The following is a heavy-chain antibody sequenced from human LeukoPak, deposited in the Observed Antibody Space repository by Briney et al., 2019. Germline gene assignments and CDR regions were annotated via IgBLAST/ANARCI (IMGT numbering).Heavy chain of an antibody. D-gene: IGHD1-26*01. CDR3: ATASGSTDNWFDP. CDR2: INHSGRT. J-gene: IGHJ5*02. CDR1: GGSFSGYY. Sequence: SETLSLTCAVYGGSFSGYYWSWIRQPPGKGLEWIGEINHSGRTNYNPSLKSRVTISVDTSKNQFSLKLSSVTAADTAVYYCATASGSTDNWFDPWGQGTLVTVSS. V-gene: IGHV4-34*01.